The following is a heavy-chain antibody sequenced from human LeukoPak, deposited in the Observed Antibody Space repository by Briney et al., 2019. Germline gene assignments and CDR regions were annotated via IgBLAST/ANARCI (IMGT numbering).Heavy chain of an antibody. Sequence: GASVKVSCKASGGTFSSYAISWVRQAPRQGLEWMGGIIPIFGTANYAQKFQGRVTITADESTSTAYMELSSLRSEDTAVYYCARIGYYDFWSGYYLIPGYYYYGMDVWGQGTTVTVSS. CDR2: IIPIFGTA. D-gene: IGHD3-3*01. V-gene: IGHV1-69*13. J-gene: IGHJ6*02. CDR1: GGTFSSYA. CDR3: ARIGYYDFWSGYYLIPGYYYYGMDV.